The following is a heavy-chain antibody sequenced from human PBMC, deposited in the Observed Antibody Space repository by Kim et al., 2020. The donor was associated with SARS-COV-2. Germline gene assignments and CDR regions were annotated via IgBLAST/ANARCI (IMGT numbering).Heavy chain of an antibody. J-gene: IGHJ4*02. CDR2: ITYNGRSI. Sequence: GGSLRLSCAASGFAFSYYNMNWVRQAPGKGLEWVSSITYNGRSIYYADSVKGRFTISRDNAKNLLYLQMNSLRAEDTAVYFCVRAFSSTWSYDVDYWGQGTLVTVSS. CDR1: GFAFSYYN. V-gene: IGHV3-21*01. D-gene: IGHD2-2*01. CDR3: VRAFSSTWSYDVDY.